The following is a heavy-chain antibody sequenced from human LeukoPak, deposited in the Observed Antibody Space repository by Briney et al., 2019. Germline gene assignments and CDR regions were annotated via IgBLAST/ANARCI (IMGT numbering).Heavy chain of an antibody. V-gene: IGHV1-58*01. CDR3: AADRASGNDRGGDYYYYMDV. Sequence: ASVKGSCKASGFTFTGSAVQWVRQARGQRLEWIGWIVVGSGNTNYAQKFQERVTITRDMSTSTAYMELSSLRSEDTAVYYCAADRASGNDRGGDYYYYMDVWGKGTTVTVSS. CDR1: GFTFTGSA. J-gene: IGHJ6*03. D-gene: IGHD5-12*01. CDR2: IVVGSGNT.